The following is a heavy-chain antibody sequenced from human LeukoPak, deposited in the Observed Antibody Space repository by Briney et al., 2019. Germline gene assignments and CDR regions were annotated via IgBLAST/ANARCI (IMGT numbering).Heavy chain of an antibody. V-gene: IGHV3-30*04. CDR2: ISYDGSNK. J-gene: IGHJ4*02. Sequence: GRSLRLSCAASGFTFSSYAMHWVRRAPGKGLGWVAVISYDGSNKYYADAVKGRFTISRDNSKNTLYLQMNSLRAEDTAVYYCATGYDSSGYYGDYFDYWGQGTLVTVSS. CDR1: GFTFSSYA. CDR3: ATGYDSSGYYGDYFDY. D-gene: IGHD3-22*01.